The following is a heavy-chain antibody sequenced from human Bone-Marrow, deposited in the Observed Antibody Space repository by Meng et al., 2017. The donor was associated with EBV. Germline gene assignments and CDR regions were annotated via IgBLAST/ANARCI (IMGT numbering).Heavy chain of an antibody. D-gene: IGHD5-12*01. J-gene: IGHJ4*02. V-gene: IGHV3-11*01. CDR1: GFTFSDYY. Sequence: QVQLVESGGXXFKPGXSLRLPXSXSGFTFSDYYMSWIRQAPGKGREWVSYISSSGSTIYYADSVKGRFTISRDNAKNSLYLQMNSLRAEDTAVYYCARFPDIVATMEIDYWGQGTLVTVSS. CDR3: ARFPDIVATMEIDY. CDR2: ISSSGSTI.